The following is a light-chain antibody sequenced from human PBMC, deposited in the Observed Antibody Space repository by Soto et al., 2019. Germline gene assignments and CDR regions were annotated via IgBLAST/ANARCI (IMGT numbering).Light chain of an antibody. CDR3: QQSDSTPQFT. CDR1: QSISSY. V-gene: IGKV1-39*01. Sequence: DIQMTQSPSSLSASVGDRVTITCRASQSISSYLNWYQQKPGKAPKLLIYAASSLQSGVPSRFSGSGSGTDFTLTISSLQPEDFATYDCQQSDSTPQFTFGPGTKVEIK. J-gene: IGKJ3*01. CDR2: AAS.